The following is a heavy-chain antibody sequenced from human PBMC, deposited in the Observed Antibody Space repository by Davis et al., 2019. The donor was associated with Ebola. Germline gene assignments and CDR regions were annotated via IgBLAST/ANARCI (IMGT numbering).Heavy chain of an antibody. Sequence: ASVKVSCKASGYTFTSYYMHWVRQAPGQGLEWMGIINPSGGSTRYAQKFQGRVTMTRDTSTSTVYMELSSLRSEDTAVYYCASRASYYDSSGYYFDYWGQGTLVTVSS. J-gene: IGHJ4*02. V-gene: IGHV1-46*01. D-gene: IGHD3-22*01. CDR1: GYTFTSYY. CDR3: ASRASYYDSSGYYFDY. CDR2: INPSGGST.